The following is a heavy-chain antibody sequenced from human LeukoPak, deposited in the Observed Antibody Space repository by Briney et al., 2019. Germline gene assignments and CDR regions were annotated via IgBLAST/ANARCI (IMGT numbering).Heavy chain of an antibody. J-gene: IGHJ4*02. D-gene: IGHD3-22*01. CDR2: IYYSGST. V-gene: IGHV4-59*01. CDR1: GGSISSYY. Sequence: SETLSLTCTVSGGSISSYYWSWIRQPPGKGLEWIGYIYYSGSTNYNPSLKSRATISVDTSKNQFSLKLSSVTAADTAVYYCARMYSSDSYYFDYWGQGTLVTVSS. CDR3: ARMYSSDSYYFDY.